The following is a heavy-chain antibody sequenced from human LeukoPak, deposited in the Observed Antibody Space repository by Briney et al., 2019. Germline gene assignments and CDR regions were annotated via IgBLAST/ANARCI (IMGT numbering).Heavy chain of an antibody. CDR3: ARVYYSGSYSEAFDI. CDR2: IGTAGDT. CDR1: GFTFSSCD. J-gene: IGHJ3*02. V-gene: IGHV3-13*01. Sequence: GGSLRLSCAASGFTFSSCDMHWVRQATGKGLEWVSAIGTAGDTYYPGSVKGRFTISRENAKNSLYLQMNSLRAEDTAVYYCARVYYSGSYSEAFDIWGQGTMVTVSS. D-gene: IGHD1-26*01.